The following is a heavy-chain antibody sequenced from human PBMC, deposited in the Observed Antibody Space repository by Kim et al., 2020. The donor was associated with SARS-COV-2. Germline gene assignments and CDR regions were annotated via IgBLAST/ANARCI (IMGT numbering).Heavy chain of an antibody. Sequence: ANYAQKFQGRVTITADESTSTAYMELSSLRSEDTAMYYCARELKVAHFDYWGQGTLVTVSS. J-gene: IGHJ4*02. D-gene: IGHD2-15*01. CDR2: A. CDR3: ARELKVAHFDY. V-gene: IGHV1-69*01.